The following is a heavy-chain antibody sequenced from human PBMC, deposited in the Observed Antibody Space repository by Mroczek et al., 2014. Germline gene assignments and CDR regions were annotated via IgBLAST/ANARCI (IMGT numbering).Heavy chain of an antibody. J-gene: IGHJ5*02. CDR3: ARQSYDILTGYARGRFDP. CDR1: GFTFSSYG. Sequence: QVQLVQSGGGVVQPGRSLRLSCAASGFTFSSYGMHWVRQAPGKGLEWVAVIWYDGSNKYYADSVKGRFTISRDNSKNTLYLQMNSLRAEDTAVYYCARQSYDILTGYARGRFDPWGQGTLVTVSS. CDR2: IWYDGSNK. V-gene: IGHV3-33*01. D-gene: IGHD3-9*01.